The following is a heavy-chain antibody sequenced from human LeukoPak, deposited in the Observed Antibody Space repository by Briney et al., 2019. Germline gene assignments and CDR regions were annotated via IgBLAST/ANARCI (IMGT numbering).Heavy chain of an antibody. Sequence: GGSLRLSCAASGFTFDDYAMHWVRQAPGKGLEWVSLISGDGGSIYYADSVKGRFTISRDNSKNSLYLQMNSPRTEDTALYYCAKVGILTGYWTFDYWGQGTLVTVSS. V-gene: IGHV3-43*02. CDR3: AKVGILTGYWTFDY. CDR1: GFTFDDYA. D-gene: IGHD3-9*01. CDR2: ISGDGGSI. J-gene: IGHJ4*02.